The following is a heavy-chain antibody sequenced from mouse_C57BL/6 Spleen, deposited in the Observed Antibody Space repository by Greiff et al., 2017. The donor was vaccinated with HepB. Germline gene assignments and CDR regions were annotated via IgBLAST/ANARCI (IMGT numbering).Heavy chain of an antibody. CDR1: GYTFTNYW. CDR2: IYPGGGYT. Sequence: VQLQESGAELVRPGTSVKMSCKASGYTFTNYWIGWAKQRPGHGLEWIGDIYPGGGYTNYNEKFKGKATLTADKSSSTAYMQFSSLTSEDSAIYYCARKSDGSLFDYWGQGTTLTVSS. V-gene: IGHV1-63*01. D-gene: IGHD1-1*01. CDR3: ARKSDGSLFDY. J-gene: IGHJ2*01.